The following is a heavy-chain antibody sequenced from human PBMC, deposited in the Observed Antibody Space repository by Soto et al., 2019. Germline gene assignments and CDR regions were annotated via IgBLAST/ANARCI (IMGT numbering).Heavy chain of an antibody. CDR1: GYTFTSYY. D-gene: IGHD4-17*01. J-gene: IGHJ4*02. V-gene: IGHV1-46*01. CDR3: ARDRGADIDY. Sequence: ASVKVSCKASGYTFTSYYMHWVRQAPGQGLEWMGIINPSGGSTSYAQKFQGRVTMTTDTSTSTAYMELRSLRSDDTAVFYCARDRGADIDYWGQGTLVTVSS. CDR2: INPSGGST.